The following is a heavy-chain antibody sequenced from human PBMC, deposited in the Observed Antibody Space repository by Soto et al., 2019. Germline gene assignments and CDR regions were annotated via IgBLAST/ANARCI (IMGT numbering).Heavy chain of an antibody. CDR3: ERVPSSSCRAHFDY. CDR1: GFTFSSYA. J-gene: IGHJ4*02. D-gene: IGHD3-10*01. CDR2: ISYDGSNK. V-gene: IGHV3-30-3*01. Sequence: QVQLVESGGGVVQPGRSLRLSCAASGFTFSSYAMHWVRQAPGKGLEWVAVISYDGSNKYYADSVKGRFTISRDNSKNTRYLQMNILRAEDTAVYYCERVPSSSCRAHFDYWGQGTLVTVSS.